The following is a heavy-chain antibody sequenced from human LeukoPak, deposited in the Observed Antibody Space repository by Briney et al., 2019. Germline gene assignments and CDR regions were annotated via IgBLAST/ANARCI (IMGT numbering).Heavy chain of an antibody. CDR1: GYTFTGYY. J-gene: IGHJ5*02. Sequence: ASVKVSCKASGYTFTGYYMHWVRQAPGQGLEWMGWINPNSGGTNYAQTFQGRVTMTRDTSISTAYMDLSRLRSDDTAVYYCARGGGSSGWYWFDPWGQGTLVTVSS. CDR3: ARGGGSSGWYWFDP. CDR2: INPNSGGT. V-gene: IGHV1-2*02. D-gene: IGHD6-19*01.